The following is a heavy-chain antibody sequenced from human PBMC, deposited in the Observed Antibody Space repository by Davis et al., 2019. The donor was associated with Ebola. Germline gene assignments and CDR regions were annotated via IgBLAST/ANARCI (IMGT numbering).Heavy chain of an antibody. J-gene: IGHJ5*01. CDR3: ARTTKTNIEASGLGFNSFDS. Sequence: MPSETLSLTCAVSGGSFSGYYWTWIRQFPGRGLETIGQVSHTGSTNYNPSLKSRVSISVDPSQNQFSLRLTSVTAADTAVYYCARTTKTNIEASGLGFNSFDSWGQGALVSVPS. V-gene: IGHV4-34*01. CDR1: GGSFSGYY. D-gene: IGHD4-17*01. CDR2: VSHTGST.